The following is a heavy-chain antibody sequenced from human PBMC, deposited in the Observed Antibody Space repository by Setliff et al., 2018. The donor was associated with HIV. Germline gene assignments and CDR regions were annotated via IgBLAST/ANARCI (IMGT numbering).Heavy chain of an antibody. J-gene: IGHJ6*02. CDR1: GFTFSSYS. CDR2: ISIGSGGAI. CDR3: ARDNLYYNLYDGSPVYGMDV. Sequence: GGSLRLSCAASGFTFSSYSMNWVRQAPGKGLEWVSSISIGSGGAIDYADSVQGRFTISRDNSKNSLYLQMNGLRVEDTGVYYCARDNLYYNLYDGSPVYGMDVWGQGTTVTVS. V-gene: IGHV3-21*01. D-gene: IGHD3-3*01.